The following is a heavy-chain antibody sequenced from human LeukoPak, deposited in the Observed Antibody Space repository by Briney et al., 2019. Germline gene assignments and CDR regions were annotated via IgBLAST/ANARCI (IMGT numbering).Heavy chain of an antibody. D-gene: IGHD5-18*01. J-gene: IGHJ4*02. V-gene: IGHV5-51*01. Sequence: PGESLKISCKGSGYSFTSYWIGWVRQMPGKGLEWMGITYPGDSDTRYSPSFQGQVTISADKSISTTYLQCSSLKASDTAMYYCATVDTAMVTFDYWGQGTLVTVSS. CDR3: ATVDTAMVTFDY. CDR2: TYPGDSDT. CDR1: GYSFTSYW.